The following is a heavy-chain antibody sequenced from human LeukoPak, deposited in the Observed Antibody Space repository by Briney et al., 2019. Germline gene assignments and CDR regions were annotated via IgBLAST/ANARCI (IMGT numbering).Heavy chain of an antibody. V-gene: IGHV3-23*01. D-gene: IGHD6-19*01. J-gene: IGHJ4*02. CDR3: AKHHRLYSSVWLGFDY. CDR1: GFTFSSYA. CDR2: IRGSGDTT. Sequence: GGSLRVYCAASGFTFSSYAMTWVRQAPGKGLEGVSGIRGSGDTTYYADTVKGRFTISRDNSKNTLYLQMDSLRAEDTAVYYCAKHHRLYSSVWLGFDYWGQGTLVTVSS.